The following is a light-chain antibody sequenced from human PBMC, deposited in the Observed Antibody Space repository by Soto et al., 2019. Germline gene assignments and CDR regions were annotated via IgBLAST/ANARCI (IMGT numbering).Light chain of an antibody. J-gene: IGKJ4*01. CDR3: QQTYVAPVT. CDR1: QNIKSF. Sequence: DIQMTQSPSSLSASVGERVTITCWASQNIKSFLNWYQQKPGKAPKLLIHATSSVQSGVPARFSGGRSGTDFSLSISSLQPEDFATYYCQQTYVAPVTFGGGTKVEI. V-gene: IGKV1-39*01. CDR2: ATS.